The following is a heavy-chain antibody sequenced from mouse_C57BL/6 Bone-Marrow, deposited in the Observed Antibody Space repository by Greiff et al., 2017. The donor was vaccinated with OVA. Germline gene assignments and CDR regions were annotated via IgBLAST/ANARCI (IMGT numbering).Heavy chain of an antibody. D-gene: IGHD2-1*01. J-gene: IGHJ1*03. CDR1: GFTFSSYG. Sequence: DVQLVESGGDLVKPGGSLKLSCAASGFTFSSYGMSWVRQTPDKRLEWVATISSGGSYTYYPDSVKGRFTISRDNAKNTLYLQMSSLKSEDTAMYYCARGGFYYGNYGGYFDVWGTGTTVTVSS. CDR3: ARGGFYYGNYGGYFDV. V-gene: IGHV5-6*01. CDR2: ISSGGSYT.